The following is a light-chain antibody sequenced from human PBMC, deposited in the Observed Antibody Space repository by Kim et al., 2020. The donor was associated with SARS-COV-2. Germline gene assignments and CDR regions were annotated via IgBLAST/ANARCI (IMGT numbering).Light chain of an antibody. J-gene: IGKJ5*01. CDR3: QQYATSPIT. Sequence: SPGERATLSCRASQSVTDSYLAWYQQKPGQAPRLLIYGASSRATGIPDRFSGSGSGTDFIFTISRLEPEDFAVYYCQQYATSPITFGQGTRLEIK. CDR2: GAS. CDR1: QSVTDSY. V-gene: IGKV3-20*01.